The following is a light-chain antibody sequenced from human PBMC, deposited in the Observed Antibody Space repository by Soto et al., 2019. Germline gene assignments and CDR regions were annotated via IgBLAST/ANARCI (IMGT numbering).Light chain of an antibody. CDR1: QSVRSK. J-gene: IGKJ5*01. V-gene: IGKV3-15*01. CDR3: QQYNNWHPIT. CDR2: GAS. Sequence: EIWMTQSPATLSVSPGERATLSCRASQSVRSKLAWYQQKPGQAPRLLIYGASTRATGIPARFSGSGSGTEFTLTISSLKSADFAVYYCQQYNNWHPITFGHGTRLEIK.